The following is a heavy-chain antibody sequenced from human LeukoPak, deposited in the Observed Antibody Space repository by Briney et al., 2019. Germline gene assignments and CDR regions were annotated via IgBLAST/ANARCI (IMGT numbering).Heavy chain of an antibody. CDR1: GGSISSYY. Sequence: SETLSLTCTVSGGSISSYYWSWIRQPPGKGLEWIGYIYYSGSTNYNPSLKSRVTISVDTSKNQFSLKLSSVTAADTAVYYCARHKGYQLLEGTFDPWGQGTLVTVSS. CDR2: IYYSGST. CDR3: ARHKGYQLLEGTFDP. J-gene: IGHJ5*02. D-gene: IGHD2-2*01. V-gene: IGHV4-59*08.